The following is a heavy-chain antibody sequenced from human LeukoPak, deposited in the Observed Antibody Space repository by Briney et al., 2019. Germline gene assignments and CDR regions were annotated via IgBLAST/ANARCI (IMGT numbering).Heavy chain of an antibody. CDR1: GFTFSNYW. J-gene: IGHJ3*02. D-gene: IGHD1-26*01. CDR3: ARAQVGATGTDAFDI. Sequence: GGSLRLSCAASGFTFSNYWMHWVRQDPGKGLVWVSFINPDGSTTNYADSVKGRFTISRDNAKNALYLQMNSLRAEDTAVYYCARAQVGATGTDAFDIWGQGTMVTVSS. V-gene: IGHV3-74*01. CDR2: INPDGSTT.